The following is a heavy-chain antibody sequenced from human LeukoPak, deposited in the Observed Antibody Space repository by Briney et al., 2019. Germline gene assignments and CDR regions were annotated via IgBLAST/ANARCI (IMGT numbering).Heavy chain of an antibody. D-gene: IGHD4-17*01. CDR1: GGSISTYY. J-gene: IGHJ4*02. Sequence: PSVTLSLTCTVSGGSISTYYWNWIRQPPGKGLEWIGYIYYSGSTNCNPSLKSRVTISVDTSKNQFSLNLTSVTAADTAVYYCARSYGDYINFDYWGQGSLVTVSS. CDR3: ARSYGDYINFDY. V-gene: IGHV4-59*01. CDR2: IYYSGST.